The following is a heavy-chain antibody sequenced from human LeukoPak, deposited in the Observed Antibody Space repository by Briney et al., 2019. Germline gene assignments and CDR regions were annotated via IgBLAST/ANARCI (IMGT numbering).Heavy chain of an antibody. J-gene: IGHJ3*02. Sequence: PGGSLRLSCAASGFTFSNYGMHWVRQAPGKGLEWVAVIWYDGGNKYYADSVKGRFTISRDNSKNTLYLQMNSLRAEDTAVYYCARGGYCSGGTCYLFNAFDIWGQGTTVTVSS. V-gene: IGHV3-33*01. D-gene: IGHD2-15*01. CDR2: IWYDGGNK. CDR3: ARGGYCSGGTCYLFNAFDI. CDR1: GFTFSNYG.